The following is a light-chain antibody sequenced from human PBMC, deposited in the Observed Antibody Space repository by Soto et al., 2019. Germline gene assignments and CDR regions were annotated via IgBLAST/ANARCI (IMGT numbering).Light chain of an antibody. Sequence: QSVLTQPPSASGTPGQRVTFSCSGSGANIGRHTVNWYQQVPGTAPKLLIYNNDQRPAEVSGRFSGSKSGTSASLAIGGLQSEDDTDYYCMTWDDGLNGWVFGGGTKVTV. CDR2: NND. CDR1: GANIGRHT. J-gene: IGLJ3*02. V-gene: IGLV1-44*01. CDR3: MTWDDGLNGWV.